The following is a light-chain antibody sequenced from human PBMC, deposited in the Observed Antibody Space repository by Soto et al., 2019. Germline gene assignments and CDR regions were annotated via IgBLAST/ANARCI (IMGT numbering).Light chain of an antibody. Sequence: AVTQPASVSGSPGQSITISCTGTSSTVGGFNVVSWYQQHPGKAPKVIIYEGIKRPSGVSNRFSGSNSGSTASLTISGLQAEDEADYYCCSYVGATTYVFGTGTKVTVL. CDR3: CSYVGATTYV. CDR1: SSTVGGFNV. J-gene: IGLJ1*01. CDR2: EGI. V-gene: IGLV2-23*01.